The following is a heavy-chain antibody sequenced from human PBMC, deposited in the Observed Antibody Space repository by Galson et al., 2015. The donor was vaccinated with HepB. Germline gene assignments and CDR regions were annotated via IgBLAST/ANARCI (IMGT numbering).Heavy chain of an antibody. D-gene: IGHD3-22*01. CDR3: VILYDSSGYYYVGDVDY. CDR2: ISSNGGST. CDR1: GFTFSSYA. J-gene: IGHJ4*02. Sequence: SLRLSCAASGFTFSSYAMHWVRQAPGKGLEYVSAISSNGGSTYYADSVKGRFTISRGNSKNTLYLQMSSLRAEDTAVYYCVILYDSSGYYYVGDVDYWGQGTLVTVSS. V-gene: IGHV3-64D*06.